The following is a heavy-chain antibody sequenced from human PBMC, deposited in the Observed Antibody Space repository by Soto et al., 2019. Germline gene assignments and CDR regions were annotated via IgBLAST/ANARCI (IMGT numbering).Heavy chain of an antibody. CDR1: GITFNNFA. J-gene: IGHJ4*02. CDR3: AKPLWSGSKYDY. CDR2: ISSGGGTT. Sequence: PGGSLRLSCAASGITFNNFAMTWVRQAPGEGLEWVSGISSGGGTTYYADSVKGRFTISRDNSNNMLYLEMNNLRVEDTAIYYCAKPLWSGSKYDYWGQGTQVTVSS. D-gene: IGHD3-3*01. V-gene: IGHV3-23*01.